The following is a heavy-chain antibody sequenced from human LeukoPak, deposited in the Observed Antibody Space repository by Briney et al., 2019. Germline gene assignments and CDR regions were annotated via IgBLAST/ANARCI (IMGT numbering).Heavy chain of an antibody. Sequence: TGGSLRLSCAASGFTFSSYAMSWVRQAPGKGLEWVSAISGSGGSTYYADSVKGRFTISRDNAKNSLYLQMNSLRAEDTAVYYCARANDNYYYYYMDVWGKGTTVTISS. CDR3: ARANDNYYYYYMDV. V-gene: IGHV3-23*01. J-gene: IGHJ6*03. CDR2: ISGSGGST. D-gene: IGHD3-9*01. CDR1: GFTFSSYA.